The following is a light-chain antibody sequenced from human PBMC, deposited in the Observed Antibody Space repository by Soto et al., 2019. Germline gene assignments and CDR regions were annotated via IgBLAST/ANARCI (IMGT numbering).Light chain of an antibody. J-gene: IGLJ2*01. CDR2: EDS. Sequence: NFMLTQPPSVSGSPGKTVTISCTRSSGSIVSNYVQWYQQRPGSAPSTVIYEDSQRPSGVPDRFSGSIDSSSNSAFLSISGVKTEDEADYYCQSYAASDLIIFGGGTKVTVL. V-gene: IGLV6-57*04. CDR3: QSYAASDLII. CDR1: SGSIVSNY.